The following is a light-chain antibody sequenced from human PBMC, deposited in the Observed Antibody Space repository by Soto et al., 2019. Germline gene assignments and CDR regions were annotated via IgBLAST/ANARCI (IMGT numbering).Light chain of an antibody. CDR1: QSVSSN. CDR2: GAS. CDR3: QQYNNWPYT. V-gene: IGKV3-15*01. Sequence: EIVMTQYPATLSVSPGERATLSCRASQSVSSNLAWYQQKPGQAPRLLIYGASTRATGIPARFSGSGSGTECTLTISSLQSEDFAVYYCQQYNNWPYTFGQGTKLEIK. J-gene: IGKJ2*01.